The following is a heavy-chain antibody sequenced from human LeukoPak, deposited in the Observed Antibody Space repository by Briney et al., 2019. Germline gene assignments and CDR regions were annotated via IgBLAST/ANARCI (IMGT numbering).Heavy chain of an antibody. CDR2: IYHSGST. V-gene: IGHV4-4*02. CDR3: ASVDSSGYYWAYYFDY. CDR1: GGSISSSNW. J-gene: IGHJ4*02. D-gene: IGHD3-22*01. Sequence: SETLSLTCAVSGGSISSSNWWCWVRQPPGRSLERIGGIYHSGSTNYNPSLKCRVTISVDQSKNQFSLKLSSETAADTAVYYCASVDSSGYYWAYYFDYWGQGTLVTVSS.